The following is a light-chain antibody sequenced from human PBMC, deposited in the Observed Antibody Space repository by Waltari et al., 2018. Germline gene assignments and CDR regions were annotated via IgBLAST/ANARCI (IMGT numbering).Light chain of an antibody. CDR2: GAS. J-gene: IGKJ1*01. Sequence: EIVITQSPAPLSVSPGERATLSCRASQSGSSSVAWYQQKPGQAPRLLIFGASTRATGIPARFSGSGSGTEFTLTISSLQSEDFAVYYCQQYNNWPWTFGQGTKVEIK. CDR1: QSGSSS. CDR3: QQYNNWPWT. V-gene: IGKV3-15*01.